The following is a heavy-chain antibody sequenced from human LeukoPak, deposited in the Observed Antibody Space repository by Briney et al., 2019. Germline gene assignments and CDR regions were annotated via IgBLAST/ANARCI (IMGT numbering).Heavy chain of an antibody. CDR3: ARDLAPGGYNYPDY. D-gene: IGHD5-24*01. J-gene: IGHJ4*02. Sequence: GGSLRLSCAASGFTFSSYAMHWVRQAPGKGLEWVAVISYDGSNKHYADSVKGRFTISRDNSKNTLYLQMNSLRAEDTAVYYCARDLAPGGYNYPDYWGQGTLVTVSS. CDR2: ISYDGSNK. CDR1: GFTFSSYA. V-gene: IGHV3-30-3*01.